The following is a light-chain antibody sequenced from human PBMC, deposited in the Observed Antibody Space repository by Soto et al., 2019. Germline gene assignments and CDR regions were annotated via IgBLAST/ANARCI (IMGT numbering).Light chain of an antibody. CDR1: QGIRND. CDR3: LKHNRHPLT. V-gene: IGKV1-17*01. J-gene: IGKJ4*01. Sequence: DIPMTQSPSSLSASVGDRVTITCRASQGIRNDLGWYQQKPGKDPKRLIYAASSLQSGVTSRCSGTGSGIEFTLTIRSLQPFDFATYYCLKHNRHPLTFGGGTQLEIK. CDR2: AAS.